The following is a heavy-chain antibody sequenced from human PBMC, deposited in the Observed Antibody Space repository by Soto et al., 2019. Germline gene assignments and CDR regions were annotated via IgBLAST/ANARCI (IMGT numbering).Heavy chain of an antibody. V-gene: IGHV3-15*01. J-gene: IGHJ6*02. CDR1: GFTFSNAW. CDR2: IKSKTDGWTT. D-gene: IGHD2-21*01. CDR3: TKESGWGWVFPPGIDV. Sequence: GASLRLSCAASGFTFSNAWLSCVLQAPGKGLEWVGRIKSKTDGWTTDYAAPVKGRLTISRDDSKNTLYLQMNRLKTEVTAVYYCTKESGWGWVFPPGIDVWGQGTTVTVSS.